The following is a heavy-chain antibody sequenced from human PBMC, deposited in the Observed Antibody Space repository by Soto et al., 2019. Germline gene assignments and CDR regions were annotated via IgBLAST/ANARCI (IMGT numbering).Heavy chain of an antibody. J-gene: IGHJ6*02. CDR2: VKSDGST. CDR1: GFTFSTYW. CDR3: ARGLKNYYGMDV. Sequence: GGSLRLSCAASGFTFSTYWMHWVRQIPGKGLEWVSRVKSDGSTYYADPVKGRFTISRDNAWNTVYLQMNRLRAEDTALYYCARGLKNYYGMDVWGQGTTVTVSS. V-gene: IGHV3-74*01.